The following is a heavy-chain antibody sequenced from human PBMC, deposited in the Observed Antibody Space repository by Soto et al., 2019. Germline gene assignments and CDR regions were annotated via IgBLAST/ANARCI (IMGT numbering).Heavy chain of an antibody. CDR2: INHSGST. CDR1: GGSFSGYY. CDR3: ARGEGGHIVAPRSSYAFDI. D-gene: IGHD5-12*01. V-gene: IGHV4-34*01. Sequence: QVQLQQWGVGLLKPSETLSLTCAVYGGSFSGYYWSWIRQPPGKGLEWIGEINHSGSTNYNPSLKSRVTISVDTSKNQFSLKLSSVTAADTAVYYCARGEGGHIVAPRSSYAFDIWGQGTMVTVSS. J-gene: IGHJ3*02.